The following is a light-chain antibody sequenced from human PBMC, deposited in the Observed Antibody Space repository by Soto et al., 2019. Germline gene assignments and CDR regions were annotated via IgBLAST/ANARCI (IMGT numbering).Light chain of an antibody. CDR1: SSNIGSNI. CDR3: AAWDDSLNGYV. Sequence: QSVLTQPPSASGTPGQRVTISCSGRSSNIGSNIVSWYQQLPGTAPKLVIFRDNQRPSGVPDRFSGSKSGTSASLAINGLQSEDEADYYCAAWDDSLNGYVFGTGTKLTVL. J-gene: IGLJ1*01. V-gene: IGLV1-44*01. CDR2: RDN.